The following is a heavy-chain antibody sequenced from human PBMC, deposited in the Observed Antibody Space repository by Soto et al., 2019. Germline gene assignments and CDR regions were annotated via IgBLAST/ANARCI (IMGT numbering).Heavy chain of an antibody. CDR1: GFTFSSYA. V-gene: IGHV3-30-3*01. J-gene: IGHJ4*02. CDR2: ISYDGSNK. CDR3: ERSGMIVVELGY. Sequence: PGGSLRLSCAASGFTFSSYAMHWVRQAPGKGLEWVAVISYDGSNKYYADSVKGRFTISRDNSKNTLYLQMNSPRAEDTAVYYCERSGMIVVELGYWGQGTLVTVSS. D-gene: IGHD3-22*01.